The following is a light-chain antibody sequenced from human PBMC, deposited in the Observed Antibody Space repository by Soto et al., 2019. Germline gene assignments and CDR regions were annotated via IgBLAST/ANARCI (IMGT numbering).Light chain of an antibody. CDR3: QTLGIVIHL. V-gene: IGLV4-69*01. CDR1: SGHINFA. J-gene: IGLJ2*01. CDR2: LNSDGSH. Sequence: QPVLTQTPSASASLGASVKLTCTLSSGHINFAIAWYQQQPEKGPRYLMKLNSDGSHNKGDGIPDRFSGSSSGAERYLTISSLQSEDEADYYCQTLGIVIHLFGGETRVT.